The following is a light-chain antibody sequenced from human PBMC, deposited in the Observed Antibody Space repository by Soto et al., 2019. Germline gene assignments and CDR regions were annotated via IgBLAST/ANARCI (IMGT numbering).Light chain of an antibody. Sequence: DIVLTQSPGTLSLSPGERATLYCRASQSVSSNHLAWYLQKPGQAPRLLIYGGSSRATGIPVRFSGSGSENDFTFNNHRLEPEDFAMYYCQQYSSSRTFGQGTKVDIK. CDR3: QQYSSSRT. CDR2: GGS. J-gene: IGKJ1*01. V-gene: IGKV3-20*01. CDR1: QSVSSNH.